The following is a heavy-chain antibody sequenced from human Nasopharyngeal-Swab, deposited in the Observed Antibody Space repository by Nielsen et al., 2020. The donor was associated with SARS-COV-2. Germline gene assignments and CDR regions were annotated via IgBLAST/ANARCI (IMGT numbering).Heavy chain of an antibody. Sequence: SETLSLTCTVSGGSISSSSYYWGWIRQPPGKGLEWIGSIYYSGSTYYNPSLKSRVTISVDTSKNQFSLKLSSVTAADTAVYYCARRPHDYGDFFVDYWGQGTLVTVSS. D-gene: IGHD4-17*01. CDR2: IYYSGST. V-gene: IGHV4-39*01. J-gene: IGHJ4*02. CDR1: GGSISSSSYY. CDR3: ARRPHDYGDFFVDY.